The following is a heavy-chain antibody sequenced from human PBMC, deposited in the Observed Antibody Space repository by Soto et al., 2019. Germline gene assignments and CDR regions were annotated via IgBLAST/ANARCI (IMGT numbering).Heavy chain of an antibody. CDR2: IWYDGSNK. CDR3: ARLKTDYYGSGSYYFPIDY. CDR1: GFTFSSYG. V-gene: IGHV3-33*01. D-gene: IGHD3-10*01. J-gene: IGHJ4*02. Sequence: GGSLRLSCAASGFTFSSYGMHWVRQAPGKGLEWVAVIWYDGSNKYYADSVKGRFTISRDNSKNTLYLQMNSLRAEDTAVYYCARLKTDYYGSGSYYFPIDYWGQGTLVTVSS.